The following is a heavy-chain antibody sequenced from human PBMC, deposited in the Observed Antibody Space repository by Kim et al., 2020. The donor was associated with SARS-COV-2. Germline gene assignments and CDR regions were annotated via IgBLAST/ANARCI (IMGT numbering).Heavy chain of an antibody. Sequence: GGSLRLSCAASGFTVSSNYMSWVRQAPGKGLEWVSVIYSGGSTYYADSVKGRFTISRDNSKNTLYLQMNSLRAEDTAVYYCARDLEYSSSSLLYYGMDVWGPGPTVTVSS. J-gene: IGHJ6*02. V-gene: IGHV3-53*01. D-gene: IGHD6-6*01. CDR3: ARDLEYSSSSLLYYGMDV. CDR2: IYSGGST. CDR1: GFTVSSNY.